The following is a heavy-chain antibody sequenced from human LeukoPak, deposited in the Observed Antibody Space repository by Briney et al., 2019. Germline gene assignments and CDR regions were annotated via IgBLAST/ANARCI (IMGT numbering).Heavy chain of an antibody. D-gene: IGHD3-10*01. CDR1: GFTFSIYS. V-gene: IGHV3-23*01. CDR2: ISGSGVST. Sequence: PGGSLRLSCAASGFTFSIYSMSWVRQAPGKGLEWGSAISGSGVSTYYAGSVRGRFSISRDNSKTTLYLQLKSLRADDTAVYYCAKDPQAWPWFVELLPFSVGAFAIWGQGTMVTVSS. CDR3: AKDPQAWPWFVELLPFSVGAFAI. J-gene: IGHJ3*02.